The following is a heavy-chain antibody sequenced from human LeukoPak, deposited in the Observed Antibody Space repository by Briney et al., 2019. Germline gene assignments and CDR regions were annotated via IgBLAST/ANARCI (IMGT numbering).Heavy chain of an antibody. Sequence: ASVKVSCKASGYTFINYGINWVRQAPGQGLEWMGWISAYNGNTNYAQSLQGRVTMTTDTSTSTVYMEMRSLTSDDTAVYYCARDLDQYNGRFGGFGHDFWGQGTLVTVSS. J-gene: IGHJ4*02. D-gene: IGHD3-10*01. CDR3: ARDLDQYNGRFGGFGHDF. CDR1: GYTFINYG. CDR2: ISAYNGNT. V-gene: IGHV1-18*01.